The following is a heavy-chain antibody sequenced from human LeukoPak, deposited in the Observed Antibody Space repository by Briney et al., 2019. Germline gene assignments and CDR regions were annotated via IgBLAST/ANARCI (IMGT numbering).Heavy chain of an antibody. V-gene: IGHV4-34*01. CDR3: ARHPGYFLGASFDY. Sequence: SETLSLTCAVYGGSFSGYYWSWIRQPPGKGLEWIGEINHSGSTNYNPSLKSRVTISVDTSKNQFSLKLSSVTAADTAVYYCARHPGYFLGASFDYWGQGTLVTVS. CDR2: INHSGST. CDR1: GGSFSGYY. J-gene: IGHJ4*02. D-gene: IGHD3-16*01.